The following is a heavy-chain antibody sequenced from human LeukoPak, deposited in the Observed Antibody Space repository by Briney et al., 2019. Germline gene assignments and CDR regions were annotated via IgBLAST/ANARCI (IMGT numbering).Heavy chain of an antibody. J-gene: IGHJ4*01. CDR1: GFTFSSYS. CDR2: ISSSSYI. D-gene: IGHD3-10*01. Sequence: GGSLRLSCAASGFTFSSYSMNWVRQAPGKGLEWVSSISSSSYIYYADSVKGRFTISRDNAKNSLYLQMNSLRAEDTAVYYCARNLPYNYYGSGSYYTAVDYWGQEPWSPSPQ. CDR3: ARNLPYNYYGSGSYYTAVDY. V-gene: IGHV3-21*01.